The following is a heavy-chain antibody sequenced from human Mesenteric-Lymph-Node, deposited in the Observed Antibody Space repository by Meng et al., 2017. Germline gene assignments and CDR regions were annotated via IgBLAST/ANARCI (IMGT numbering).Heavy chain of an antibody. V-gene: IGHV3-23*01. J-gene: IGHJ6*02. CDR3: AKDGAQTGSGDYYYGMDV. Sequence: GESLKISCEVSGFTFSSDWVSWVRRAPGKGLEWVSAISGGVGDTYYADSVKGRFTISRDNSKNTLYLQMNSLRAEDTAVYYCAKDGAQTGSGDYYYGMDVWGQGTTVTVSS. D-gene: IGHD2-15*01. CDR2: ISGGVGDT. CDR1: GFTFSSDW.